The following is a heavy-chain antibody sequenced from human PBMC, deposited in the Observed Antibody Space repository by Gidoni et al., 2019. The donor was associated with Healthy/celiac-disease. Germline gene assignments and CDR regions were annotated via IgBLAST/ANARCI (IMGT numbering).Heavy chain of an antibody. CDR1: GFTFSNDW. Sequence: EVQLVESGGGLVQPGGSLRLSCAASGFTFSNDWMNWVRQAPGKGLSWVGRIKSKTDGGTTDYSAPVKGRFTIARDDSKNTLYLQMNSLKTEDTAVYYCTTDRSIAVAGNFFDYWGQGTLVTVSS. CDR2: IKSKTDGGTT. CDR3: TTDRSIAVAGNFFDY. D-gene: IGHD6-19*01. J-gene: IGHJ4*02. V-gene: IGHV3-15*07.